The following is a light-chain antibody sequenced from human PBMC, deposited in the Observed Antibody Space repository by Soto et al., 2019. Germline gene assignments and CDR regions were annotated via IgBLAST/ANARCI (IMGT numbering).Light chain of an antibody. J-gene: IGKJ3*01. CDR3: QQYGTSPYT. CDR1: QSVSNNY. Sequence: EIVLTQSPGTLSLSPGERATLSCRASQSVSNNYLAWYQQKPRQAPRLLFYGASSRATGIPDRFSGSGSGTHFTLAISRLEPEDFAVYYCQQYGTSPYTFGPGTKVDIK. CDR2: GAS. V-gene: IGKV3-20*01.